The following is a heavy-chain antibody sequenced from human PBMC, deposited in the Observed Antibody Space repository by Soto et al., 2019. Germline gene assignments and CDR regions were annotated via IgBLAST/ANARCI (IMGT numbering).Heavy chain of an antibody. J-gene: IGHJ5*02. V-gene: IGHV5-10-1*01. CDR1: GYSFTSYW. CDR2: IDPSDSYT. CDR3: ARQTRGCSGGSCYSDWFDP. D-gene: IGHD2-15*01. Sequence: GESLKISCKGSGYSFTSYWISWVRQMPGKGLEWMGRIDPSDSYTNYSPSFQGHVTTSADKSISTAYLQWSSLKASDTAMYYCARQTRGCSGGSCYSDWFDPWGQGTLVTVSS.